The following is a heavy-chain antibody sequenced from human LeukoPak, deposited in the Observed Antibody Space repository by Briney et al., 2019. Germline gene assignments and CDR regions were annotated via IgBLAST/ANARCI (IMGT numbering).Heavy chain of an antibody. Sequence: GASVKVSCKASGGTFSSYAISWVRQAPGQGLEWMGGIIPIFGTANYAQKFQGRVTITTDEFTSTAYMELSSLRSEDTAVYYCARDRGTLPAAISGFDPWGQGTLVTVSS. D-gene: IGHD2-2*02. J-gene: IGHJ5*02. CDR3: ARDRGTLPAAISGFDP. CDR2: IIPIFGTA. CDR1: GGTFSSYA. V-gene: IGHV1-69*05.